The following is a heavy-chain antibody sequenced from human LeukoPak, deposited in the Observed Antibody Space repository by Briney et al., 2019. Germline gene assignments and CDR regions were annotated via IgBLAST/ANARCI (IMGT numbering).Heavy chain of an antibody. CDR2: IYRGGIT. V-gene: IGHV3-66*01. CDR1: GFTVSSNY. J-gene: IGHJ4*02. CDR3: ARLWFGELAFDY. D-gene: IGHD3-10*01. Sequence: PGGSLRLSCAASGFTVSSNYMNWVRQAPGKGLEWVSVIYRGGITYYADSVKGRFTISRDNSKNTLYLQMNSLRAEDTAVYYCARLWFGELAFDYWGQGTLVTVSS.